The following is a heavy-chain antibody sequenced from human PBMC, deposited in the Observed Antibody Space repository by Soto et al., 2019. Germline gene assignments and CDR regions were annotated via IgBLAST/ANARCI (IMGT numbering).Heavy chain of an antibody. V-gene: IGHV4-31*03. Sequence: QLQLQESGPGLVKPSQTLSLACTVSGGSFSSGGYYWSWIRPLPGKGLEWIGYIYYSGSTYYNPSLISRFTFSLDTSKNQFSLKLRSVTAADTAVYYCARATSFSGHHGYWGQGTLVTVSS. D-gene: IGHD2-8*02. CDR3: ARATSFSGHHGY. J-gene: IGHJ4*02. CDR2: IYYSGST. CDR1: GGSFSSGGYY.